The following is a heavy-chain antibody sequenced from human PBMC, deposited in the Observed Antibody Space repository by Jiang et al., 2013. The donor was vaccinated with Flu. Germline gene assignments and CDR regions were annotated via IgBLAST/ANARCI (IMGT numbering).Heavy chain of an antibody. J-gene: IGHJ6*03. D-gene: IGHD2-2*02. CDR2: IIPIFGTA. CDR1: GGTFSSYA. CDR3: ARGGLPLVRKDIVVVPAAIDPYYYYMDV. V-gene: IGHV1-69*01. Sequence: VQLVESGAEVKKPGSSVKVSCKASGGTFSSYAISWVRQAPGQGLEWMGGIIPIFGTANYAQKFQGRVTITADESTSTAYMELSSLRSEDTAVYYCARGGLPLVRKDIVVVPAAIDPYYYYMDVWGKGTTVTVSS.